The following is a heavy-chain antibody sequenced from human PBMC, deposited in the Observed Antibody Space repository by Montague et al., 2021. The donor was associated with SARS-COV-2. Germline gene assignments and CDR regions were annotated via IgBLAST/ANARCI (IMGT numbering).Heavy chain of an antibody. V-gene: IGHV2-5*01. CDR3: AHLIRYYDIFTGIPFDD. CDR1: GFSLSTPNVG. J-gene: IGHJ4*02. D-gene: IGHD3-9*01. CDR2: IYSNGAN. Sequence: PALVKPTQTLTLTCTFSGFSLSTPNVGVAWIRQPPGKALEWLAVIYSNGANRYSPSLQRRLTITKDTSRNQVVVSLTNVDPLDTATYYCAHLIRYYDIFTGIPFDDWGQGTQVTVSS.